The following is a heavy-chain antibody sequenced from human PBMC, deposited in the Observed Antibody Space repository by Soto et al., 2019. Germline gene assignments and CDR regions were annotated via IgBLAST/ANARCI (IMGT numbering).Heavy chain of an antibody. CDR3: AKDPGEEASSGWYYFDY. D-gene: IGHD6-19*01. J-gene: IGHJ4*02. CDR2: ISGSGGST. CDR1: GFTFSSYA. V-gene: IGHV3-23*01. Sequence: GESLKISCAASGFTFSSYAMSWVRQAPGKGLEWVSAISGSGGSTYYADSVKGRFTISRDNSKNTLYLQMNSLRAEDTAVYYCAKDPGEEASSGWYYFDYWGQGTLVTVSS.